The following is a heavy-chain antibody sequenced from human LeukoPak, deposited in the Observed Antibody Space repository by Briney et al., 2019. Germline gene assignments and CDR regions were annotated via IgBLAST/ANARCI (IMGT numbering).Heavy chain of an antibody. Sequence: GSLRLSCVASGFPFRSYAMTWVRQTPGKGLESVSVITDDDDTYYADSMKGRFTISRDNSQNTVFLQMNSLRVEDTAVYYCAKVDYWSPENYFDSWGQGTLVTVSS. J-gene: IGHJ4*02. V-gene: IGHV3-23*01. D-gene: IGHD1-1*01. CDR2: ITDDDDT. CDR1: GFPFRSYA. CDR3: AKVDYWSPENYFDS.